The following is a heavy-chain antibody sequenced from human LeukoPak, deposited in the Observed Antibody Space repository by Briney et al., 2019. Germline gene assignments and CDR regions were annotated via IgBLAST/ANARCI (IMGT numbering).Heavy chain of an antibody. CDR2: IDWDDDK. CDR3: ARLYNSGPKSRYFDY. Sequence: SGPTLVNPTQTLTLTCSFSGFSLTTTGMCVSWVRQPPGKALEWLARIDWDDDKYYSSSLKTRLTISKDASKNEVVLKMTNMDPMDTATYFCARLYNSGPKSRYFDYWGQGALVTVSS. J-gene: IGHJ4*02. CDR1: GFSLTTTGMC. D-gene: IGHD6-19*01. V-gene: IGHV2-70*11.